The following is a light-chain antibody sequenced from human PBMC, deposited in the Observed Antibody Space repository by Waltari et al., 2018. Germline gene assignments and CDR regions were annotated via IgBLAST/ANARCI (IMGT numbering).Light chain of an antibody. Sequence: QSVLTQPPSVSAAPGQRVTISCSGGSSNIGNNYVSWYRQFPGTAPKLLIYEAREQPSGLPGRFLGSKSGTSATLDITGLQAGDEADYYCGTWDSSLSGAVFGGGTNLTVL. J-gene: IGLJ7*01. CDR1: SSNIGNNY. CDR3: GTWDSSLSGAV. CDR2: EAR. V-gene: IGLV1-51*02.